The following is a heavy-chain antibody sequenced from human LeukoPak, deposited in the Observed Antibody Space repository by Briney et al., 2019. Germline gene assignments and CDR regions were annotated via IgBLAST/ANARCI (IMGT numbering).Heavy chain of an antibody. CDR1: GGSISSYY. CDR2: IYYSGST. Sequence: SETLSLTCTVSGGSISSYYWSWIRQPPGKGLEWIGYIYYSGSTNYNPSLKSRVTISVDTSKNQFSLKLSSVTAADTAVYCCARVFPRAGITMVRGVISWFDPWGQGTLVTVSS. J-gene: IGHJ5*02. CDR3: ARVFPRAGITMVRGVISWFDP. V-gene: IGHV4-59*08. D-gene: IGHD3-10*01.